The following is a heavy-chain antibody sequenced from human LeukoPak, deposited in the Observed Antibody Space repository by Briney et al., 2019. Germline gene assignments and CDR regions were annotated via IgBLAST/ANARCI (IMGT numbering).Heavy chain of an antibody. CDR2: MNPNSGNT. V-gene: IGHV1-8*01. CDR3: ATGNRGFMITFGGVIPFDY. Sequence: ASVKVSCKASGYTFTSYDINWVRQATGQGLEWMGWMNPNSGNTGYAQKFQGRVTMTEDTSTDTAYMELSSLRSEDTAVYYCATGNRGFMITFGGVIPFDYWGQGTLVTVSS. CDR1: GYTFTSYD. J-gene: IGHJ4*02. D-gene: IGHD3-16*02.